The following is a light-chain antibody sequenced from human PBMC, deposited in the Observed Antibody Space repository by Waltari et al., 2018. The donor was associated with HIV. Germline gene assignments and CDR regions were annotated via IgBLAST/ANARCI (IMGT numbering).Light chain of an antibody. CDR2: VNSDGSH. Sequence: QLVLTQSPSASASLASSVNLTCTPSSGHSRYDIARPQQQPEKGPRYLMKVNSDGSHNKGDGIPDRFSGSSSGAERYLTISSLQSDDEADYYCQTWENGPKVFGGGTKLTVV. J-gene: IGLJ3*02. V-gene: IGLV4-69*01. CDR3: QTWENGPKV. CDR1: SGHSRYD.